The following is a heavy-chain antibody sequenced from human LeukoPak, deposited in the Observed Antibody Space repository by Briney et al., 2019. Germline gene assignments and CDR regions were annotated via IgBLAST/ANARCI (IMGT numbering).Heavy chain of an antibody. V-gene: IGHV4-59*01. CDR1: GGSISSYY. D-gene: IGHD3-22*01. CDR2: IYYSGST. CDR3: ARGSYYGSSGYSL. Sequence: SETLSLTCTVSGGSISSYYWSWIRQPPGKGLEWIGYIYYSGSTNYNPSLKSRVTISVDTSKNQFSLKLSSVTAADTAVYYCARGSYYGSSGYSLWGQGTLVTVSS. J-gene: IGHJ4*02.